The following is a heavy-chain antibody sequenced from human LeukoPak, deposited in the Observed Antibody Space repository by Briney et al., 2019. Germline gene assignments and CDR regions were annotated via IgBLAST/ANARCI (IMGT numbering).Heavy chain of an antibody. CDR2: TYYRSKWYN. Sequence: SQTLSLTCAISGDSVSSNSAAWNWIRQSPSRGLEWLGRTYYRSKWYNDYAVSVKSRITINPDTSKNQFSLQLNSVTPEDTAVYYCAREVYGIAGAGKDKNGFDPWGQGPLVTVSS. CDR3: AREVYGIAGAGKDKNGFDP. D-gene: IGHD6-19*01. J-gene: IGHJ5*02. V-gene: IGHV6-1*01. CDR1: GDSVSSNSAA.